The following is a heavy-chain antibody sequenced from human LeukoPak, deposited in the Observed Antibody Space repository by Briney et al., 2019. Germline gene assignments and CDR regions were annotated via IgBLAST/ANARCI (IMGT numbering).Heavy chain of an antibody. CDR2: IYYTGAT. J-gene: IGHJ5*02. Sequence: SETLSLTCTVSGGSITNYYWSWIRQPPGKGLEWLGYIYYTGATKCNPSLESRVTISVDTSKSQFSLQLSSVTAADTAVYYCTRDAEISGYTWYNWFDPWGQGILVTVSS. D-gene: IGHD3-22*01. CDR3: TRDAEISGYTWYNWFDP. CDR1: GGSITNYY. V-gene: IGHV4-59*01.